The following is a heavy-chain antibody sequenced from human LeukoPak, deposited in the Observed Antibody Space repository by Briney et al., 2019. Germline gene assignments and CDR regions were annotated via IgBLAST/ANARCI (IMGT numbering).Heavy chain of an antibody. J-gene: IGHJ4*02. Sequence: QPGGSLRLSCAASGFTFSSYQMNWVRQAPGKGLEWVSYISSSGSTIYYADSVKGRFTISRDNAKNSLYLQMNSLRVEGTAVYYCARDHYSSGWADYWGQGTLVTVSS. CDR2: ISSSGSTI. D-gene: IGHD6-19*01. V-gene: IGHV3-48*03. CDR3: ARDHYSSGWADY. CDR1: GFTFSSYQ.